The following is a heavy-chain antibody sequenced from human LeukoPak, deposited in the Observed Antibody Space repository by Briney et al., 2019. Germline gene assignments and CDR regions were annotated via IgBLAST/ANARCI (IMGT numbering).Heavy chain of an antibody. V-gene: IGHV3-9*01. CDR2: ISWNSGSI. CDR3: AKGASSGWSPYFDY. J-gene: IGHJ4*02. CDR1: GITFDDYA. D-gene: IGHD6-19*01. Sequence: GGSLRLSCAASGITFDDYAMHWVRQAPGKGLEWVSGISWNSGSIGYADSVKGRFTISRDNAKNSLYLQMNSLRAEDTALYYCAKGASSGWSPYFDYWGQGTLVTVSS.